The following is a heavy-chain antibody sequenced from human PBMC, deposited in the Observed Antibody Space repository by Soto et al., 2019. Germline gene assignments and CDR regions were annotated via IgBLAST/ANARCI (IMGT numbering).Heavy chain of an antibody. CDR3: ARGIAVAGTWRYYFDY. CDR1: GYTFTGYY. J-gene: IGHJ4*02. V-gene: IGHV1-69*13. Sequence: ASVKVSCKASGYTFTGYYMHWVRQVPGQGLEWMGWIIPIFGTANYAQKFQGRVTITADESTSTAYMELSSLRSEDTAVYYCARGIAVAGTWRYYFDYWGQGTLVTVSS. CDR2: IIPIFGTA. D-gene: IGHD6-19*01.